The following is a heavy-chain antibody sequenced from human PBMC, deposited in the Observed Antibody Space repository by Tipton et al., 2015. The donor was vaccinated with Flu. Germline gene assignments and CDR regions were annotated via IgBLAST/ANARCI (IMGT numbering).Heavy chain of an antibody. CDR3: TTDDVIPD. J-gene: IGHJ4*02. CDR1: GFTFSNAW. Sequence: CAASGFTFSNAWMNWVRQAPGKGLEWVGHIKSDIDGGASDYAAPVKGRFTISRDDSKNMLFLQMISLKTEDTAVYYCTTDDVIPDWGQGTLVTVSS. CDR2: IKSDIDGGAS. V-gene: IGHV3-15*01. D-gene: IGHD2-21*01.